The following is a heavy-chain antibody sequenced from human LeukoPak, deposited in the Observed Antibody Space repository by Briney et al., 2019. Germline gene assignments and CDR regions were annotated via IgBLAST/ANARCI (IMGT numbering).Heavy chain of an antibody. D-gene: IGHD3-10*01. CDR2: IHTSGST. J-gene: IGHJ3*02. CDR3: ARDRVEWFGDSESDDGHDVFDI. V-gene: IGHV4-4*07. Sequence: SETLSLTCTVSGDSIIGYYWSWVRQSAERGLEWIGRIHTSGSTSYNPSLKSRLTLPVDASKNQFFLKLNSVTAADTAVYYCARDRVEWFGDSESDDGHDVFDIWGQGTMVTVTS. CDR1: GDSIIGYY.